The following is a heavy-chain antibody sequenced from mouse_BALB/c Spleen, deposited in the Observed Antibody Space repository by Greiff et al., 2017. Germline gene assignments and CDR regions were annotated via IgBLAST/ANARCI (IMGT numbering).Heavy chain of an antibody. CDR1: GFTFSSYA. CDR2: ISSGGST. CDR3: ARSYAMDY. Sequence: EVQVVESGGGLVKPGGSLKLSCAASGFTFSSYAMSWVRQTPEKRLEWVASISSGGSTYYPDSVKGRFTISRDNARNILYLQMTSLRSEDTAMYYCARSYAMDYWGQGTSVTVSS. J-gene: IGHJ4*01. V-gene: IGHV5-6-5*01.